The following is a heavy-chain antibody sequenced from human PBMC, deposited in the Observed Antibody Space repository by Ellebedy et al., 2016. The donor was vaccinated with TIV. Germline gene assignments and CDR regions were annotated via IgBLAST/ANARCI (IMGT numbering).Heavy chain of an antibody. J-gene: IGHJ6*02. D-gene: IGHD3-3*02. V-gene: IGHV1-2*02. CDR3: ARVKQILAQGQTYGLDV. CDR1: GYTFTAYY. CDR2: INPSSGAT. Sequence: AASVKVSCKASGYTFTAYYIHWVRQAPGQGLEWMGWINPSSGATNYAQKFQGRVSVARDTSITTAYMELSRLTYDDTAMYYCARVKQILAQGQTYGLDVWGRGATVTVSS.